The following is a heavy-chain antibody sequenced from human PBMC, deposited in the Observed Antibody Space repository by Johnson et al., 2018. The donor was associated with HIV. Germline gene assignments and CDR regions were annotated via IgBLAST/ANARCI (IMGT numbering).Heavy chain of an antibody. Sequence: QVQLVESGGGVVQPGRSLRLSCAASAFTSSSYSMHWVRQAPGKGLEWVAVISYDGSNKYYADSVKGRLTISRDNSKNTLYLQMNSLRKDDTALYYCAKLVGATHPLDIWGQGTMVTVSS. J-gene: IGHJ3*02. CDR2: ISYDGSNK. CDR1: AFTSSSYS. V-gene: IGHV3-30*04. CDR3: AKLVGATHPLDI. D-gene: IGHD1-26*01.